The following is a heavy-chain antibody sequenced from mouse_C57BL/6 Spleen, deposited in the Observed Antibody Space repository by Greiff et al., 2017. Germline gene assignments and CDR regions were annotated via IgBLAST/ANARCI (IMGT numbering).Heavy chain of an antibody. Sequence: EVKLVESGGGLVQPGGSLSLSCAASGFTFTDYYMSWVRQPPGKALEWLGFIRNKGNGYTTEYSASVKGRFIISRDNSQSILYLQMNALRAEDSAIYYCARENYYGSSYRYFDVWGTGTTVTVSS. V-gene: IGHV7-3*01. D-gene: IGHD1-1*01. CDR3: ARENYYGSSYRYFDV. CDR1: GFTFTDYY. CDR2: IRNKGNGYTT. J-gene: IGHJ1*03.